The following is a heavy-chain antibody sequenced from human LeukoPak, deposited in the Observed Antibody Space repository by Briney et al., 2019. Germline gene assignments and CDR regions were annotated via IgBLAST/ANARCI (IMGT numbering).Heavy chain of an antibody. CDR1: GFTFSNYG. D-gene: IGHD3-10*01. CDR2: IRYDGSNK. CDR3: AKDNPRLWFGELDGSDAFDI. V-gene: IGHV3-30*02. Sequence: GGSLRLSCAASGFTFSNYGMHWVRQAPGKGLEWVAFIRYDGSNKNYADSVKGRFTISRDNSKNMLYLQMNSLRAEDTAVYYCAKDNPRLWFGELDGSDAFDIWGQGTMVTVSS. J-gene: IGHJ3*02.